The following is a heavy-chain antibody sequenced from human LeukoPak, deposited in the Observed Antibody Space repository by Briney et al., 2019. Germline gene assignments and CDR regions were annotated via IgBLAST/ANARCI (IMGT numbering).Heavy chain of an antibody. CDR3: TRMTTGHDY. Sequence: SETLSLTCAVSGVSFNNYYWSWVRQTPGKGLEWIGEINHSGYTNDSPSLKSRVTLSIDTSKKQFSLNLRSVTVADTGIYYCTRMTTGHDYWGQGTLVTVSS. V-gene: IGHV4-34*01. CDR2: INHSGYT. CDR1: GVSFNNYY. J-gene: IGHJ4*02. D-gene: IGHD4-17*01.